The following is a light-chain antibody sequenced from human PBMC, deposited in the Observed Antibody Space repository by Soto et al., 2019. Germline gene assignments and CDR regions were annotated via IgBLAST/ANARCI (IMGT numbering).Light chain of an antibody. CDR1: QDVMYD. J-gene: IGKJ1*01. CDR2: GAS. CDR3: QQYRSWPRT. Sequence: EIVLTQSPAALSVSPGGRATLSCRASQDVMYDLAWYQQKPGQAPRLLVYGASTRATDAPPRFRGSGSGREFSLTISSLQSEVFATYYCQQYRSWPRTFGQGSRVEIK. V-gene: IGKV3-15*01.